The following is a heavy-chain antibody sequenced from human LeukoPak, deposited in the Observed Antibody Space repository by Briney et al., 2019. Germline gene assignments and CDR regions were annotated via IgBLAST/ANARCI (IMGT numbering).Heavy chain of an antibody. CDR2: IKQDGSKK. CDR1: GFTLSSYW. Sequence: GGSLRLSCAASGFTLSSYWMSWVRQAPGKGLEWVANIKQDGSKKYYVDSVKGRFTISRDNAKNSLYLQMNRLRVEDTAVYYCARIRFGESYAPKSYYYYYMDVWGIGTTVTISS. J-gene: IGHJ6*03. D-gene: IGHD3-10*01. CDR3: ARIRFGESYAPKSYYYYYMDV. V-gene: IGHV3-7*01.